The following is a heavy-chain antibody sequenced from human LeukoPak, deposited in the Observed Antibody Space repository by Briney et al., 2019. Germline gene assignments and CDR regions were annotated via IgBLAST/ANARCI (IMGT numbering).Heavy chain of an antibody. J-gene: IGHJ4*02. CDR2: ISDSGGNT. CDR3: AQDEGFSWHVWWDH. D-gene: IGHD3-16*01. Sequence: PGGSLRLSCAASGFTFSSYGMSWVRQAPGRGLEWVSAISDSGGNTFYADSVKGRFTISRDTSKNTLYLQMNSLRAEDTAVYYYAQDEGFSWHVWWDHWGQGTLVTVSS. CDR1: GFTFSSYG. V-gene: IGHV3-23*01.